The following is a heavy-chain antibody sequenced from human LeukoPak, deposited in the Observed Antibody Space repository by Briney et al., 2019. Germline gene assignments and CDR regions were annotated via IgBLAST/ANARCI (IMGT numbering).Heavy chain of an antibody. CDR3: ARTGYSSGYYYYNGMDV. CDR1: GYIFSNYA. Sequence: GASVKVSCKASGYIFSNYAIHWVRQAPGHRLEWMGWINAGNGDTKYSQNFQGKVTITRDTSASTAYMELSSLRPEDTAVYYCARTGYSSGYYYYNGMDVWGQGTTVTGSS. J-gene: IGHJ6*02. CDR2: INAGNGDT. D-gene: IGHD6-19*01. V-gene: IGHV1-3*01.